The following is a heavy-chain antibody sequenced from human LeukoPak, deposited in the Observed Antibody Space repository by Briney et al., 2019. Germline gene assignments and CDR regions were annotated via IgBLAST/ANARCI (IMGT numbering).Heavy chain of an antibody. V-gene: IGHV4-34*01. D-gene: IGHD2-8*01. CDR3: ARVYVLLSELMVYAVRFDS. CDR1: GGSFSGYY. Sequence: SETLSLTCAVYGGSFSGYYWSWIRQPPGKGLEGIGEINHSGSTNYNPSLKSRVTISVDTSKNQFSLKLSSVTAADTAVYYCARVYVLLSELMVYAVRFDSWGQGTLVTVSS. CDR2: INHSGST. J-gene: IGHJ4*02.